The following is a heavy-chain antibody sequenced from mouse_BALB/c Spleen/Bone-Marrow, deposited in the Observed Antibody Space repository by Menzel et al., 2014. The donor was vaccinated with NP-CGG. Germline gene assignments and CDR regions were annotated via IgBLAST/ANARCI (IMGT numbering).Heavy chain of an antibody. CDR2: IYPGDGST. CDR3: ARSLSTRMISGFAY. CDR1: GYTFTSYD. D-gene: IGHD2-4*01. V-gene: IGHV1S56*01. J-gene: IGHJ3*01. Sequence: QVQLHESGPELAKPGALVKISCKASGYTFTSYDINWVKQRPGQGLEWIGWIYPGDGSTKYNEKFKGKATLTADKSSSTAYMQLSSLTSENSAVYFCARSLSTRMISGFAYWGQGTLVPVSA.